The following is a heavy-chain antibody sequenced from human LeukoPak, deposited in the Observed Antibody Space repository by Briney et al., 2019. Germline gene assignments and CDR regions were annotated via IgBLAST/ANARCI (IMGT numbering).Heavy chain of an antibody. CDR3: ARGQLWGRLWFDP. V-gene: IGHV4-34*01. J-gene: IGHJ5*02. D-gene: IGHD3-16*01. Sequence: SETLSLTCAVYGGSFSGYYWSWIRQPPGKGLEWIGETNHSGSTNYNPSLKSRVTISVDTSKNQFSLKLSSVTAADTAVYYCARGQLWGRLWFDPWGQGTLVTVSS. CDR1: GGSFSGYY. CDR2: TNHSGST.